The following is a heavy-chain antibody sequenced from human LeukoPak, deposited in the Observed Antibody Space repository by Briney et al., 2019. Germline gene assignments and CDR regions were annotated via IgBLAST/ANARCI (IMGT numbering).Heavy chain of an antibody. CDR3: ARATPYHYDILTGYYNWFDP. CDR1: GGSISSYY. Sequence: SETLSLTCTVSGGSISSYYWSWIRQPPGKGLEWIGYIYYSGSTNYNPSLKSRVTISVDTSKNQFSLKLSSVTAADTAVYYCARATPYHYDILTGYYNWFDPWGQGTLVTVSS. J-gene: IGHJ5*02. D-gene: IGHD3-9*01. V-gene: IGHV4-59*12. CDR2: IYYSGST.